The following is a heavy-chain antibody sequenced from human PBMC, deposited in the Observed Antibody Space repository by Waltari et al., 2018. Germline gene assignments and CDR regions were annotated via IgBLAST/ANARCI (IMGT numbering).Heavy chain of an antibody. CDR2: ISSSSSYI. CDR1: GFTFSSYS. CDR3: ATLSGSYSFDY. V-gene: IGHV3-21*01. D-gene: IGHD1-26*01. J-gene: IGHJ4*02. Sequence: EVQLVESGGGLVKPGGSLRLSCAASGFTFSSYSMNWVRQAPGKGLEWVSSISSSSSYIYYAESVNGRFTISIDTAKNSLYLQMNSLRAEDTAVYYCATLSGSYSFDYWGQGTLVTVSS.